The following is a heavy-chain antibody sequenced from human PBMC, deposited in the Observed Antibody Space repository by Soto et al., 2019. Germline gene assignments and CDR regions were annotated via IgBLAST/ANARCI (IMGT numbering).Heavy chain of an antibody. CDR2: TSGSGGRS. Sequence: LLEAGGGLVHPGGSLRLSCSPSSSSFSSYALNWVRRLPGKGLEWVSSTSGSGGRSEYGDSVRGRFTVSRDNQESMVYLQMNNLRVEDTAEYYCTTSPSGTWPGGYYHFMAVWGKGTTVIVSS. V-gene: IGHV3-23*01. D-gene: IGHD2-15*01. CDR1: SSSFSSYA. J-gene: IGHJ6*03. CDR3: TTSPSGTWPGGYYHFMAV.